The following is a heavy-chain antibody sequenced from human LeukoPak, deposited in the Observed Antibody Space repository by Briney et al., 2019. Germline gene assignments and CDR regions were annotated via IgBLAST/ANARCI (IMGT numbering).Heavy chain of an antibody. CDR1: GFTFSSYS. CDR2: TSSSSSTI. Sequence: GGSLRLSCAASGFTFSSYSMLWVRQAPGKGLEWVSYTSSSSSTIYYADSVKGRFTISRDNSKNTLYLQMNSLRAEDTAVYYCARDASVGPIAAAGNDYWGQGTLVTVSS. CDR3: ARDASVGPIAAAGNDY. D-gene: IGHD6-13*01. J-gene: IGHJ4*02. V-gene: IGHV3-48*01.